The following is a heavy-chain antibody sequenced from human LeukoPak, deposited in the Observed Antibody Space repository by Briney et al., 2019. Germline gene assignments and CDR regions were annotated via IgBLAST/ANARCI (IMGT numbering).Heavy chain of an antibody. Sequence: GGSLRLSCAASGFTFSDYYMSWIRQAPGKGLEWVSYISSSDSSIYYADSVKGRFTISRDNTKNSLYLQMNSLRAEDTAVYYCARGRYGGNPNTYYFGYWGQGTLVTVSS. CDR3: ARGRYGGNPNTYYFGY. D-gene: IGHD4-23*01. V-gene: IGHV3-11*04. CDR1: GFTFSDYY. CDR2: ISSSDSSI. J-gene: IGHJ4*02.